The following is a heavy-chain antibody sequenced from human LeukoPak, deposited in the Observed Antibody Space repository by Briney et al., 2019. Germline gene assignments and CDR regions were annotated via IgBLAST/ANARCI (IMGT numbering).Heavy chain of an antibody. Sequence: ASVKVSCKASGYTFTAYYLHWVRQAPGQGLEWMGWINPNSGGITYAQQFQGRITMTRDTSISTAYMDLTRLTSDDAAVYYCARDSGSSSWEFDFWGQGTLVTVSS. CDR1: GYTFTAYY. CDR3: ARDSGSSSWEFDF. CDR2: INPNSGGI. V-gene: IGHV1-2*02. D-gene: IGHD6-13*01. J-gene: IGHJ4*02.